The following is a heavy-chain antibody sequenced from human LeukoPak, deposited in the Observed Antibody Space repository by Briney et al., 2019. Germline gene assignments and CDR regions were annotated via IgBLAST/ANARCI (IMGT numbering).Heavy chain of an antibody. Sequence: GGSLRLSCAVSGFTFSGFWMSWSRQAPGKGLEWVANIKQDGSEKYYVDSVKGRFTISRDNAKKSLYLQMNSLRAEDTAVYYCATTVVVSSSLEDYWGQGTLVTVSS. CDR2: IKQDGSEK. CDR1: GFTFSGFW. V-gene: IGHV3-7*03. CDR3: ATTVVVSSSLEDY. J-gene: IGHJ4*02. D-gene: IGHD3-22*01.